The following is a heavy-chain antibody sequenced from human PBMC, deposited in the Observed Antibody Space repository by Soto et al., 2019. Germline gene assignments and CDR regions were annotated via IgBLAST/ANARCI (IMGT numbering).Heavy chain of an antibody. CDR2: ISPNSGGT. CDR3: ARSTVITTNLAN. Sequence: QVQLVQSGAEVKKPGASVKVSCKASGDTFTGYYMHWVRQAPGQGLEWMGWISPNSGGTNYAQKFQGRVTMTRDTSISTAYMELSRLRSDDTAIYYCARSTVITTNLANWGQGTLVTVSS. V-gene: IGHV1-2*02. CDR1: GDTFTGYY. D-gene: IGHD4-17*01. J-gene: IGHJ4*02.